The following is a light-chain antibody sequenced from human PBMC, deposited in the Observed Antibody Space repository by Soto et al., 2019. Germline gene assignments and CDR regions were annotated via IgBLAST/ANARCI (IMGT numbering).Light chain of an antibody. CDR2: DAS. J-gene: IGKJ1*01. CDR3: QQYDKWPRT. V-gene: IGKV3-11*01. Sequence: EIVLTRSPATLSLSPGEKATLSCRASQSISNYLAWYQHKPGQPPRLLIYDASNRATGVPARFSGSGSGTDFTLTISSLQSEDFAVYYCQQYDKWPRTFGQGAKV. CDR1: QSISNY.